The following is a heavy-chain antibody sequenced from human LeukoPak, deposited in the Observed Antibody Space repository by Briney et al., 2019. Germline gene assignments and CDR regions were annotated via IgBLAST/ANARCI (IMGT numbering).Heavy chain of an antibody. V-gene: IGHV3-53*01. CDR3: AKDGNWARFEN. CDR1: GFTVSSDS. D-gene: IGHD7-27*01. J-gene: IGHJ5*02. CDR2: IYSGGST. Sequence: GGSLRLSCTVSGFTVSSDSMSWVRQAPGKGLEWVSFIYSGGSTHYSDSVKGRFTISRDNSKNTLYLQMNSPRAEDTAAYYCAKDGNWARFENWGQGTLVTVSS.